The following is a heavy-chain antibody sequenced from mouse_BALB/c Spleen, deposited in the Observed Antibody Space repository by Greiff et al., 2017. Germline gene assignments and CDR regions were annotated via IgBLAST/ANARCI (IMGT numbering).Heavy chain of an antibody. CDR3: AREGDGNYESYYAMDY. CDR2: ISYSGST. J-gene: IGHJ4*01. Sequence: VQLKESGPGLVKPSQSLSLTCTVTGYSITSDYAWNWIRQFPGNKLEWMGYISYSGSTSYNPSLKSRISITRDTSKNQFFLQLNSVTTEDTATYYCAREGDGNYESYYAMDYWGQGTSVTVSS. V-gene: IGHV3-2*02. D-gene: IGHD2-1*01. CDR1: GYSITSDYA.